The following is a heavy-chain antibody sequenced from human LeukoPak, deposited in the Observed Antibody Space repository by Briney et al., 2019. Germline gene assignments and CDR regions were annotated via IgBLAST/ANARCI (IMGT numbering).Heavy chain of an antibody. V-gene: IGHV3-23*01. Sequence: PGGSLRLSCAASGFTFSSYGMSWVRQAPGKGLEWVSAIGGRDGSTYYADSVKGRFTISRDNSKNSLHLQMNSLRAEDTAVYYCARDPESNWGWDLDYWGQGTLVTVSS. J-gene: IGHJ4*02. CDR1: GFTFSSYG. CDR2: IGGRDGST. CDR3: ARDPESNWGWDLDY. D-gene: IGHD7-27*01.